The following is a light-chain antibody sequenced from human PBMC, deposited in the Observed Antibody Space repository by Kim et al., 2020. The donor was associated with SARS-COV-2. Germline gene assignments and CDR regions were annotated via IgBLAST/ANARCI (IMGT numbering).Light chain of an antibody. V-gene: IGKV3-20*01. CDR1: QSVTSSS. CDR2: SAS. Sequence: EIVLPQSPGTLSLSPGERATLSCRASQSVTSSSLAWYQQKPGQAPRLLIYSASNRATGIPDRFGGSGSGTDFTLTISRLEPEDFAVYYCQQYGSLVTFGGGTKVDSK. J-gene: IGKJ4*01. CDR3: QQYGSLVT.